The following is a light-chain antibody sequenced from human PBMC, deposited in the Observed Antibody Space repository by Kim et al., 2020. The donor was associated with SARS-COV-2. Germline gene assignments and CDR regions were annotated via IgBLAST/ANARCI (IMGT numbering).Light chain of an antibody. Sequence: EIMLTQSPGTLSLSPGERATLSCRASQSVSSNYLAWYQQKPGQAPRLLIYGATSRATGIPDRFSGSGSGTDFTLTISRLEPEDCAVYYCQQYGSSPTFGQGTKVDIK. CDR3: QQYGSSPT. CDR1: QSVSSNY. J-gene: IGKJ1*01. CDR2: GAT. V-gene: IGKV3-20*01.